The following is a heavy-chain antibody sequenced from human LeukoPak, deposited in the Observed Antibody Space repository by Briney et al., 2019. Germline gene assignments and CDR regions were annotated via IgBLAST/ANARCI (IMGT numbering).Heavy chain of an antibody. D-gene: IGHD2-2*01. CDR3: ARDQRSCSSTSCYPPHVDAFDI. CDR1: GYTFTSYG. J-gene: IGHJ3*02. CDR2: ISAYNGNT. Sequence: ASVKVSCKASGYTFTSYGISWVRQAPGQGLEWMGWISAYNGNTNYAQKVQGRVTMTTDTSTRTTYLEVRSLRSDDTAVYYCARDQRSCSSTSCYPPHVDAFDIWGQGTMVTVSS. V-gene: IGHV1-18*01.